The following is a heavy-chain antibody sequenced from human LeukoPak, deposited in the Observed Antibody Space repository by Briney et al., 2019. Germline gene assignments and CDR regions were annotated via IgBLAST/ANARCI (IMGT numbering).Heavy chain of an antibody. CDR2: ISSGSSTI. CDR1: GFTFSSYS. Sequence: GGSLRLSCAASGFTFSSYSMHWVRQAPGKGLEWVSYISSGSSTIYYADSVKGRFTISRDNAKNSLYLQMNSLREEDTAVYYCAKSSGWFLDYWGQGAMVTVSS. V-gene: IGHV3-48*02. CDR3: AKSSGWFLDY. J-gene: IGHJ4*02. D-gene: IGHD6-19*01.